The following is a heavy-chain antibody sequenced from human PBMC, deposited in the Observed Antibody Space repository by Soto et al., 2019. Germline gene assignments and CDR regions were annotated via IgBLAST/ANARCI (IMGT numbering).Heavy chain of an antibody. J-gene: IGHJ6*02. CDR1: GGSISSSSYY. CDR3: ASQASPYYYYGMDV. V-gene: IGHV4-39*01. CDR2: IHYSGST. Sequence: SETLSLTCTVSGGSISSSSYYWGWIRQPPGKGLEWIGSIHYSGSTYYNPSLKSRVTISVDTSKNQFSLKLSSVTAADTAVYYCASQASPYYYYGMDVWGQGTTVTVSS.